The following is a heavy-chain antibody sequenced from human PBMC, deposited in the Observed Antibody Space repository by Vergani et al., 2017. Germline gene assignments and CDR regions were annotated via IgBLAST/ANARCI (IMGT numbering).Heavy chain of an antibody. J-gene: IGHJ2*01. CDR1: GFTFSDYY. D-gene: IGHD3-22*01. CDR2: ISSSGSTI. Sequence: QVQLVESGGGLVKPGGSLRLSCAASGFTFSDYYMSWIRQAPGKGLEWVSYISSSGSTIYYADSVKGRFTISRDNAKNSLYLQMNSLRAEDTAVYYCARSFVYYYDSSGYYPLWYFDLWGRGTLVTVSS. CDR3: ARSFVYYYDSSGYYPLWYFDL. V-gene: IGHV3-11*01.